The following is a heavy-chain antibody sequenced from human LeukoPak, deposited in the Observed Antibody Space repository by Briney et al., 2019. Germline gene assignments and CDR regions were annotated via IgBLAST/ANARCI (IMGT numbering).Heavy chain of an antibody. CDR1: GFTFSNYG. CDR2: ISYDGSNK. J-gene: IGHJ6*03. D-gene: IGHD3-3*01. Sequence: GGSLRLSCAASGFTFSNYGMHWVRQAPGKGLEWVAVISYDGSNKYYADSVKGRFTISRDNSKNTLYLQMNSLRAEDTAVYYCARRTYYDFWSGYRSYYMDVWGKGTTVTVSS. V-gene: IGHV3-30*12. CDR3: ARRTYYDFWSGYRSYYMDV.